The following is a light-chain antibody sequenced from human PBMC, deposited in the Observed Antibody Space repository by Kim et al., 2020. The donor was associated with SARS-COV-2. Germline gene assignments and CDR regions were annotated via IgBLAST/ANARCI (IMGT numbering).Light chain of an antibody. J-gene: IGLJ3*02. CDR1: RCDARGYNY. CDR2: FVS. V-gene: IGLV2-14*03. Sequence: QSITLSCTGTRCDARGYNYVVWYQQQPGNAPKLVIYFVSNRPPGVSNRFSGSKSGNTASLTISGLQAEDEADYYCSSYTSSSTRVLGRGTQRTVL. CDR3: SSYTSSSTRV.